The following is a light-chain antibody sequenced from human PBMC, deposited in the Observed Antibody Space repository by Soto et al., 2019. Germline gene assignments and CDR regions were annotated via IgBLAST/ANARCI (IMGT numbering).Light chain of an antibody. J-gene: IGLJ3*02. CDR3: CSYAGSRV. CDR2: DVS. V-gene: IGLV2-11*01. CDR1: SSDVGEYDY. Sequence: QSALTQPRSVSGSPGQSVTISCTGTSSDVGEYDYVSWYQHHPGKAPKLMIYDVSQRPSGVPDRFSGSKSGNTASLTISGLQAEDEAHDYCCSYAGSRVFGGGTKLTVL.